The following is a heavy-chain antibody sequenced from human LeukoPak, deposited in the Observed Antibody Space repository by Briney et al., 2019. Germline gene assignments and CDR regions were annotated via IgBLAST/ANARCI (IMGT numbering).Heavy chain of an antibody. CDR2: INPNSGGT. CDR1: GYTFTGYY. Sequence: ASVKVSCKASGYTFTGYYMHWVRQAPGQGLEWMGWINPNSGGTNYAQKFQGRVTMTRDTSISTAYMELSRLRSDDTAVYYCARMSAYRDGPTGTPWGQGTLVNVSS. D-gene: IGHD5-24*01. V-gene: IGHV1-2*02. CDR3: ARMSAYRDGPTGTP. J-gene: IGHJ5*02.